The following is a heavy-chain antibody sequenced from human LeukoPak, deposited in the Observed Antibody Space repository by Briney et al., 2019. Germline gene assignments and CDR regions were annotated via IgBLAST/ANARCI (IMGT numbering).Heavy chain of an antibody. CDR1: GGSISSYY. Sequence: SETLSLTCTVSGGSISSYYWSWIRQPPGKGLEWTGEINHSGSTNYNPSLKSRVTISVDTSKNQFSLKLSSVTAADTAVYYCASRKVPDILTGYHPQNFDYWGQGTLVTVSS. J-gene: IGHJ4*02. CDR3: ASRKVPDILTGYHPQNFDY. D-gene: IGHD3-9*01. CDR2: INHSGST. V-gene: IGHV4-34*01.